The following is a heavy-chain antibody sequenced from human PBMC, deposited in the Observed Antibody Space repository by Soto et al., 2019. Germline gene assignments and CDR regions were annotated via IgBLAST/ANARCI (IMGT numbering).Heavy chain of an antibody. V-gene: IGHV4-34*01. CDR1: GGSFSGYY. D-gene: IGHD3-10*01. Sequence: SETLSLTCAVYGGSFSGYYWSWIRQPPGKGLEWIGEINHSGSTNYNPSLKSRVTISVDTSKNQFSLKLSSVTAADTAVYYCARGGPAGVRHNWFDPWGQGTLVTVS. CDR2: INHSGST. J-gene: IGHJ5*02. CDR3: ARGGPAGVRHNWFDP.